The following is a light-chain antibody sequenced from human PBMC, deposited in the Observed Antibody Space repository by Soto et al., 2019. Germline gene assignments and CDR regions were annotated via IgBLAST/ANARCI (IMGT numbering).Light chain of an antibody. Sequence: QSALTQPASVSGSPGQSITISCTGSSSDIGGYNYVSWYQQHPGKAPILLIYDVSYRPSGISDRFSGSKSGNTASLTISGLQPDDEADYYCSSYGASSTLFGGGTKLTVL. V-gene: IGLV2-14*03. CDR1: SSDIGGYNY. CDR2: DVS. CDR3: SSYGASSTL. J-gene: IGLJ2*01.